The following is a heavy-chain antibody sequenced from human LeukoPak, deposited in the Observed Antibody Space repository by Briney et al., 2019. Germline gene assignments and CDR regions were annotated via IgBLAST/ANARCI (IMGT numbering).Heavy chain of an antibody. V-gene: IGHV1-24*01. CDR3: ATRLKYLGYMIALTWDFDY. CDR1: GYTLTELS. J-gene: IGHJ4*02. D-gene: IGHD3-22*01. CDR2: FDPEDGET. Sequence: ASVKVSCKVSGYTLTELSMHWVRQAPGKGLEWMGGFDPEDGETIYAQKSQGRVTMTEDTSTDTAYMELSSLRSEDTAVYYCATRLKYLGYMIALTWDFDYWGQGTLVTVSS.